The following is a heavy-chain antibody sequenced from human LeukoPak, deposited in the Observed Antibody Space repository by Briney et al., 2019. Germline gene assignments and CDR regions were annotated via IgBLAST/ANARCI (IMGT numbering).Heavy chain of an antibody. J-gene: IGHJ4*02. CDR1: GYTFTGYY. CDR2: ISAYNGNT. CDR3: ARDRKSGRGGAGY. V-gene: IGHV1-18*04. D-gene: IGHD2-21*01. Sequence: ASVKVSCKASGYTFTGYYMHWVRQAPGQGLEWMGWISAYNGNTNYAQKLQGRVTMTTDTSTSTAYMELRSLRSDDTAVYYCARDRKSGRGGAGYWGQGTLVTVSS.